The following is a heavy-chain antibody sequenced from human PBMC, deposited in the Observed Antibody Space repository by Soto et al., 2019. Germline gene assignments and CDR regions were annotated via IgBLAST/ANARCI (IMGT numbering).Heavy chain of an antibody. J-gene: IGHJ5*02. CDR2: IYPGDSDT. Sequence: GESLKISCKGSGYSFTSYWIGWVRQMPGKGLEWMGIIYPGDSDTRYSPSFQGQVTISADKSISTAYLQWSSLKASDTAMYYCARPTSSVDTAMDLWGQGTLVTVSS. D-gene: IGHD5-18*01. CDR3: ARPTSSVDTAMDL. V-gene: IGHV5-51*01. CDR1: GYSFTSYW.